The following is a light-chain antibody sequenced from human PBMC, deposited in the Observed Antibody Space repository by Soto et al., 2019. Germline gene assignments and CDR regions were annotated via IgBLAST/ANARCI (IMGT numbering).Light chain of an antibody. Sequence: QSALTQPASVSGSPVQSITISCTGTSSDVGGYNFVSWYQQHPGKAPKLMIYEVTSRPSGGSNRFSGSKSGNTASLTISGLQAEDEAEYYCNSYTTSSTLVFGTGTKLPVL. CDR2: EVT. J-gene: IGLJ1*01. V-gene: IGLV2-14*03. CDR1: SSDVGGYNF. CDR3: NSYTTSSTLV.